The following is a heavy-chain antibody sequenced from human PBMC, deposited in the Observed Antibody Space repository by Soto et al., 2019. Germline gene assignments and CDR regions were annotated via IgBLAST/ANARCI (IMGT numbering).Heavy chain of an antibody. CDR1: GYTSADFG. CDR3: VRDQKYFRVNGNWFDS. CDR2: VSGNNGAS. V-gene: IGHV1-18*04. D-gene: IGHD2-2*01. Sequence: ASVKVSCKASGYTSADFGISWVRQAPGQGLEWMGWVSGNNGASNPAPKVQGRITMTLDTSTGVSYMALRSLRSDDTAIYYCVRDQKYFRVNGNWFDSWGQETLVTVSS. J-gene: IGHJ5*01.